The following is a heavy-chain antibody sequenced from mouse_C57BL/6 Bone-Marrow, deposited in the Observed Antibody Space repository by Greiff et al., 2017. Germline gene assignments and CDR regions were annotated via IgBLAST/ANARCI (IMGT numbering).Heavy chain of an antibody. V-gene: IGHV5-16*01. D-gene: IGHD2-4*01. CDR3: ARVKSTMITTREVYFDY. CDR2: INYDGSST. CDR1: GFTFSDYY. Sequence: DVMLVESEGGLVQPGSSMKLSCTASGFTFSDYYMAWVRQVPEKGLEWVANINYDGSSTYYLDSLKSRFIISRDNAKNILYLQMSSLKSEDTATYYCARVKSTMITTREVYFDYWGQGTTLTVSS. J-gene: IGHJ2*01.